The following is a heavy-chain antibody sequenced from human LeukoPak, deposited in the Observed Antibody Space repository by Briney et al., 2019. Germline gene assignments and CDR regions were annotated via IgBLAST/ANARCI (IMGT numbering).Heavy chain of an antibody. CDR1: VGTFTGDY. Sequence: GASVKGSCKASVGTFTGDYMHWVRQAPGQGLEWMGCINLNSVATRYTQMYQGRVTMTWDTSITTAYMELRSLTSDDTAVYYCATERSGSYFPGDYWGQGTLVTFSS. CDR2: INLNSVAT. CDR3: ATERSGSYFPGDY. J-gene: IGHJ4*02. V-gene: IGHV1-2*02. D-gene: IGHD1-26*01.